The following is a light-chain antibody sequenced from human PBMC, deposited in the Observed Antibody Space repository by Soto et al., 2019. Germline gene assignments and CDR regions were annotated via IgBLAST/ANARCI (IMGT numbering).Light chain of an antibody. CDR3: QQYNGYSRT. Sequence: IHMSQSPSTLSASVGDRVTITCRASQSIGDSLAGYQQKPGKAPYLLISDVASLERGVPSRFSGSGAGTEFILTISSRQHDDVVTFYCQQYNGYSRTFGQGTKVDI. CDR1: QSIGDS. V-gene: IGKV1-5*01. J-gene: IGKJ1*01. CDR2: DVA.